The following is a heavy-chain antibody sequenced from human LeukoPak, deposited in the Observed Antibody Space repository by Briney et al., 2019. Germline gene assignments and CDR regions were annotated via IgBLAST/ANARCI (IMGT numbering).Heavy chain of an antibody. D-gene: IGHD3-3*01. CDR3: ARERRTYYDFWSGYPFDP. CDR2: INTNTGNP. V-gene: IGHV7-4-1*02. CDR1: GYTFTTYA. Sequence: ASVKVSCKASGYTFTTYAMNWVRQAPGQGLEWMGWINTNTGNPTYAQGFTGRFVLSLDTSVSTAFLQISSLKAEDTAVYYCARERRTYYDFWSGYPFDPWGQGTLVTVSS. J-gene: IGHJ5*02.